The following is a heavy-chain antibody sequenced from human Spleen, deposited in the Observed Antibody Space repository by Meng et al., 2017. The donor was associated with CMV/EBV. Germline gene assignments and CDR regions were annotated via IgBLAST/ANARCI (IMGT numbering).Heavy chain of an antibody. CDR2: VNWNGGST. Sequence: GESLKISCAASGFSFSDHYMSWIRQAPGKGLEWVSLVNWNGGSTNYADSVKGRFTISRDNSKNSLYLQMNSLRVEDTALYYCAKASGGYSRLAPVYFDSWGQGTLVTVSS. V-gene: IGHV3-43D*03. CDR3: AKASGGYSRLAPVYFDS. J-gene: IGHJ4*02. CDR1: GFSFSDHY. D-gene: IGHD6-13*01.